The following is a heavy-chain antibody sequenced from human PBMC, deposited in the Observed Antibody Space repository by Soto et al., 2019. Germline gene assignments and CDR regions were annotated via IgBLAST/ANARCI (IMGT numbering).Heavy chain of an antibody. CDR3: AREGMDSSVFY. V-gene: IGHV4-34*01. CDR1: GGSFSGYY. Sequence: SETLSLTCAVYGGSFSGYYWSWIRQPPGKGLEWIGEINHSGSTNYNPSLKSRVTISVDTSKNQFSLKLSSVTAADTAVYYCAREGMDSSVFYWGQGTLVTSPQ. CDR2: INHSGST. J-gene: IGHJ4*02. D-gene: IGHD3-22*01.